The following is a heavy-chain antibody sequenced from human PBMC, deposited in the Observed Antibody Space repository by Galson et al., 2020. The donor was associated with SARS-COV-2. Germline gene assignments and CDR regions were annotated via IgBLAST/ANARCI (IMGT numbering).Heavy chain of an antibody. J-gene: IGHJ5*02. CDR3: ARSNGGPARLDP. Sequence: LSLTCAASGFTFSSYEMNWVRQAPGKGLEWVSFIGTSGSSIYYADSVKGRFTISRDNAKNSLYLQMNSLRAEDTAVYYCARSNGGPARLDPWGQGTLVTVSS. D-gene: IGHD2-8*01. CDR2: IGTSGSSI. CDR1: GFTFSSYE. V-gene: IGHV3-48*03.